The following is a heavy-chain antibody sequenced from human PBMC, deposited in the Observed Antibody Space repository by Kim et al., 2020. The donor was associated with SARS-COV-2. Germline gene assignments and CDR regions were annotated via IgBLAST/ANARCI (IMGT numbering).Heavy chain of an antibody. CDR2: IYYSGST. CDR1: GGSISSGDYY. J-gene: IGHJ4*02. Sequence: SETLSLTCTVSGGSISSGDYYWSWIRQPPGKGLEWIGYIYYSGSTYYNPSLKSRVTISVDTSKNQFSLKLSSVTAADTAVYYCATYDFWSGSQPVDYWGQGTLVTVSS. CDR3: ATYDFWSGSQPVDY. D-gene: IGHD3-3*01. V-gene: IGHV4-30-4*01.